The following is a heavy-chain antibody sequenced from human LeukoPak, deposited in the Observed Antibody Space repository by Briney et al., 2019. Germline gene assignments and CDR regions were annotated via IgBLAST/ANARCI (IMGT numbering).Heavy chain of an antibody. CDR3: ARELPFDY. Sequence: GGSLRLSCAASGFTFSNFGMHWVRQAPGEGLEWVAFISYDGSEEFYADSVKGRFTLSRDTSKNTLYLQMNSLRAEDTAVYYCARELPFDYWGQGTLVTVSS. V-gene: IGHV3-30*12. J-gene: IGHJ4*02. CDR2: ISYDGSEE. CDR1: GFTFSNFG. D-gene: IGHD2-15*01.